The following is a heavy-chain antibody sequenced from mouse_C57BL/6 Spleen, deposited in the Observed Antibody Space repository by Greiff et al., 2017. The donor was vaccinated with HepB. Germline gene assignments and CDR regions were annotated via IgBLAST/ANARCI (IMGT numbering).Heavy chain of an antibody. D-gene: IGHD1-1*01. J-gene: IGHJ1*03. Sequence: DVMLVESGGDLVKPGGSLKLSCAASGFTFSSYGMSWVRQTPDKRLEWVATISSGGSYTYYPDSVKGRFTISRDNAKNTLCLQMSSLKSEDTAMYYCARHYYGSSHWYFDVWGTGTTVTVSS. CDR3: ARHYYGSSHWYFDV. CDR2: ISSGGSYT. CDR1: GFTFSSYG. V-gene: IGHV5-6*02.